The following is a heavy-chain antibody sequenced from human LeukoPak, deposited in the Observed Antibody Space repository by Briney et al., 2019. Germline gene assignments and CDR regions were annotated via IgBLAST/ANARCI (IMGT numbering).Heavy chain of an antibody. Sequence: SETLSPTCAVYGGSFSGYYWSWIRQPPGKGLEWIGEINHSGSTNYNPSLKSRVTISVDTSKNQFSLKLSSVTAADTAVYYCARENYYDFWSGYPWYYYYYMDVWGKGTTVTISS. CDR2: INHSGST. V-gene: IGHV4-34*01. J-gene: IGHJ6*03. CDR3: ARENYYDFWSGYPWYYYYYMDV. D-gene: IGHD3-3*01. CDR1: GGSFSGYY.